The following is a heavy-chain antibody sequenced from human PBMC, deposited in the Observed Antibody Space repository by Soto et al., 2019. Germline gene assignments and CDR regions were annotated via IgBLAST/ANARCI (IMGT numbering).Heavy chain of an antibody. Sequence: EVQLVESGGGLVQPGGSLRLSCAASGFTFSSYWMSWVRQAPGKGLEWVANIKQDGSEKYYVDSVKGRLTISRDNGKNSQYLQMNSLSAEDTAVYYCARDRVLRFLEWLPYYGMDVWGQGTTVTVSS. CDR3: ARDRVLRFLEWLPYYGMDV. V-gene: IGHV3-7*01. CDR1: GFTFSSYW. J-gene: IGHJ6*02. D-gene: IGHD3-3*01. CDR2: IKQDGSEK.